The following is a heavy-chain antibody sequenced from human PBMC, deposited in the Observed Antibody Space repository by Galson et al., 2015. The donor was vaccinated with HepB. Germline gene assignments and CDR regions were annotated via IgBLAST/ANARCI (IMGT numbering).Heavy chain of an antibody. CDR3: AREDWSEEFGELSYTPDY. CDR2: IIPILGIA. Sequence: SVKVSCKASGGTFSSYAISWVRQAPGQGPEWMGRIIPILGIANYAQKFQGRVTITADKSTSTAYMELSSLRSEDTAVYYRAREDWSEEFGELSYTPDYWGQGTLVTVSS. V-gene: IGHV1-69*04. CDR1: GGTFSSYA. J-gene: IGHJ4*02. D-gene: IGHD3-10*01.